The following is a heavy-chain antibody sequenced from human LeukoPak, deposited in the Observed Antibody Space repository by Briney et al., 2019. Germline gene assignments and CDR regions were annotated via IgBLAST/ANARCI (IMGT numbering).Heavy chain of an antibody. D-gene: IGHD3-10*01. CDR1: GFTFSSYA. Sequence: PGGSLRLSCAASGFTFSSYAMSWVRQAPGKGLEWVSAISGSGGSTYYADSVKGRFTISRDNSKNTLYLQMNSLRAEDTAVYYRAKGHLSPYMVRGVLDYWGQGTLVTVSS. V-gene: IGHV3-23*01. CDR2: ISGSGGST. CDR3: AKGHLSPYMVRGVLDY. J-gene: IGHJ4*02.